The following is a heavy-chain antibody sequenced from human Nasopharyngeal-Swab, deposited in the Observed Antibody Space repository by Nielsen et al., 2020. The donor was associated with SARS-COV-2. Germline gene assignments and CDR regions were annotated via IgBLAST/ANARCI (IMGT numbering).Heavy chain of an antibody. D-gene: IGHD3-9*01. CDR2: NNPNSGGT. Sequence: WVRQAPGQGLEWMGWNNPNSGGTNYAQKFQGWVTMTRDTSISTAYMELSRLRSDDPAVYYCARDLRLAPNYYYGRDVWGQGTTVTVSS. J-gene: IGHJ6*02. V-gene: IGHV1-2*04. CDR3: ARDLRLAPNYYYGRDV.